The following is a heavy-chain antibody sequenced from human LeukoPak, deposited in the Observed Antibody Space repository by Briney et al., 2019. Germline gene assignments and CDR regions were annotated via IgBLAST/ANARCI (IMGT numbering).Heavy chain of an antibody. Sequence: PGGSLRLSCAASGFTFSDFAMSWVRLAPGKGLEWVSSIEKNAGGAYYADSVKGRFTVSRDNSKNTLYLQMSSLRVEDTALYYCAKQEGALIENWCCDHWGLGTLVTVSS. D-gene: IGHD1-26*01. J-gene: IGHJ4*02. CDR2: IEKNAGGA. CDR3: AKQEGALIENWCCDH. CDR1: GFTFSDFA. V-gene: IGHV3-23*01.